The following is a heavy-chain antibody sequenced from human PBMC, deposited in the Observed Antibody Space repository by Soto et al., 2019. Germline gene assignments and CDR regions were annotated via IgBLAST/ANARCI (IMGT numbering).Heavy chain of an antibody. CDR3: ASGRGVGATGWFDP. V-gene: IGHV1-2*02. J-gene: IGHJ5*02. CDR1: GYTFTGYY. D-gene: IGHD1-26*01. Sequence: QVQLVQSGAEVKKPGASVKVSCKAAGYTFTGYYMHWVRQAPGQGLEWMGWINPNSGGTNYAQNFQGRVTMTRDTSISTAYMGLGRRRFDDTAVYYWASGRGVGATGWFDPWGQGTLVTVSS. CDR2: INPNSGGT.